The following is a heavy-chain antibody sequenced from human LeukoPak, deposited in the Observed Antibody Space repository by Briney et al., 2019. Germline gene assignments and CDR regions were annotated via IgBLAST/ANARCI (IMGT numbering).Heavy chain of an antibody. V-gene: IGHV4-61*01. J-gene: IGHJ4*02. CDR3: ARGDRDDYVWGSSLDY. CDR2: IYYSGST. CDR1: GGSVSSGSYY. D-gene: IGHD3-16*01. Sequence: PSETLSLTCTVSGGSVSSGSYYWSWIRQPPGKGLEWIGYIYYSGSTNYNPSLKSRVTISVDTSKNQFSLKLSSVTAADTAVYYCARGDRDDYVWGSSLDYWGQGTLVTVSS.